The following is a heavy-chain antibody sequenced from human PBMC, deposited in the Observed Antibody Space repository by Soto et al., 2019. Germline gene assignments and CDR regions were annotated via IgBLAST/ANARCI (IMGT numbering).Heavy chain of an antibody. CDR2: IWYDGSNK. CDR1: GFTFSSYG. D-gene: IGHD2-15*01. J-gene: IGHJ4*02. V-gene: IGHV3-33*01. Sequence: QVQLVESGGGVVQPGRSLRLSCAASGFTFSSYGMHWVRQAPGKGLEWVAVIWYDGSNKYYADSVKGRFTISRDNSKNTLYLQMNSLRAEDTAVYYCARNRGGCSGGSCYSGIYYWGQGTLVTVSS. CDR3: ARNRGGCSGGSCYSGIYY.